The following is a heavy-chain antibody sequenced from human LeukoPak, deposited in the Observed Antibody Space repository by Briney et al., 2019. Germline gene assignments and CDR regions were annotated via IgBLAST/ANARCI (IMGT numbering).Heavy chain of an antibody. V-gene: IGHV4-30-2*01. CDR2: IYHSGST. J-gene: IGHJ4*02. Sequence: SETLSLTCTVSGGSISSGGYYWSWIRQPPGKGLEWIGYIYHSGSTYYNPSLKSRVTISVDTSKNQFSLKLSSVTAADTAVYYCARTPYYYDSSGYSVRFDYWGQGTLVTVSS. D-gene: IGHD3-22*01. CDR3: ARTPYYYDSSGYSVRFDY. CDR1: GGSISSGGYY.